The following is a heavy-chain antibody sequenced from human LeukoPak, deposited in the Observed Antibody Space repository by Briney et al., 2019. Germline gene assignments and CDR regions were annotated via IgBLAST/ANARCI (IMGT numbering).Heavy chain of an antibody. J-gene: IGHJ4*02. CDR1: GYTLTELS. CDR3: ATSKGLGSYGDLFDY. V-gene: IGHV1-24*01. D-gene: IGHD4-17*01. CDR2: FDPEDGET. Sequence: ASVKVSCKVSGYTLTELSMHWVRQGPGKGLEWVGGFDPEDGETIYAQKFQGRVTMTEDTSTDTAYMELSSLRSEDTAVYYCATSKGLGSYGDLFDYWGQGTLVTVSS.